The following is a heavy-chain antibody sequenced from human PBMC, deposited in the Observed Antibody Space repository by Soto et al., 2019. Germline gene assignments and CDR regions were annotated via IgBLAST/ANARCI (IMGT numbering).Heavy chain of an antibody. J-gene: IGHJ5*02. CDR2: IYHSGST. Sequence: QVQLQESGPGQVKPSQTLSLTCTVSGGSISSGGYYWSWIRQHPGKGLEWIGYIYHSGSTYYNPSLKSRVTISVDTSKNQFSLKVSSVTAADTAVYYCAREAAGILNWFDPWGQGTLVTVSS. CDR1: GGSISSGGYY. D-gene: IGHD6-25*01. CDR3: AREAAGILNWFDP. V-gene: IGHV4-31*03.